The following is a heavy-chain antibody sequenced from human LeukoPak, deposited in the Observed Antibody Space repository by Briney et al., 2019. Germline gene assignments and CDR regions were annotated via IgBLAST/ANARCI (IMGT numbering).Heavy chain of an antibody. Sequence: GGSLRLSCAASGLMFDDYGMSWVRQDPGKGLEWVSGINWNGGRTGYADSVKGRFTISRDNAKNSLYLQMNSLRAEDTALYYCARDYDYGDYPGYWGQGTLVTVSS. CDR3: ARDYDYGDYPGY. V-gene: IGHV3-20*04. CDR2: INWNGGRT. CDR1: GLMFDDYG. J-gene: IGHJ4*02. D-gene: IGHD4-17*01.